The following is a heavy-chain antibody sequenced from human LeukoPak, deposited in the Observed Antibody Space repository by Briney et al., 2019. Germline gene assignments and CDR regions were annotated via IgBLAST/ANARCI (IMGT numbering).Heavy chain of an antibody. CDR3: ARDRGVMIMGYFDY. D-gene: IGHD3-10*01. Sequence: GGSLRLSCAASGFTFGSYSMNWVRQAPGKGLEWVSYITSSSTIYYADSVKGRFTISRDNAKNSLYLQMNSLRDEDTAVYYCARDRGVMIMGYFDYWGQGTLVTVSS. CDR1: GFTFGSYS. J-gene: IGHJ4*02. V-gene: IGHV3-48*02. CDR2: ITSSSTI.